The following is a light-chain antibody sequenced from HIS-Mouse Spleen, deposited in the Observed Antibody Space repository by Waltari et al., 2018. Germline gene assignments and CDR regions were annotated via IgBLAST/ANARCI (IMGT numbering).Light chain of an antibody. V-gene: IGLV2-23*01. CDR3: CSYAGSSTVV. CDR1: SSDVGSYNL. J-gene: IGLJ2*01. Sequence: QSALTQPAPVSGSPGQSITIPCPGTSSDVGSYNLVSWYQHHPGKAPKLMIYEGSKRPSGVSNRFSGSKSGNTASLTISGLQAEDEADYYCCSYAGSSTVVFGGGTKLTVL. CDR2: EGS.